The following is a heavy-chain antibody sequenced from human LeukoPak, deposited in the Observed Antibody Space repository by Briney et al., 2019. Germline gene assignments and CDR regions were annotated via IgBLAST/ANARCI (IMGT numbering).Heavy chain of an antibody. V-gene: IGHV1-18*01. J-gene: IGHJ5*02. D-gene: IGHD3-10*01. CDR3: ARVELLWFGELFSDWFDP. CDR1: GYTFTSYG. CDR2: ISAYNGNT. Sequence: ASVKVSCKASGYTFTSYGISWVRQAPGQGLEWMGWISAYNGNTNYAQKLQGRVTMTTDTSTSTAYMELRSLRSDDTAVYYCARVELLWFGELFSDWFDPWGQGTLVTVSS.